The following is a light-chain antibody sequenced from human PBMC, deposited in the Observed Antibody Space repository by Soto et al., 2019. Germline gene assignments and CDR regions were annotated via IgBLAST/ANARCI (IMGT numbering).Light chain of an antibody. V-gene: IGKV1-39*01. CDR2: AAS. Sequence: DIQMTQSPSSLSASVGDRVTITCRASQSVSNYLNWYQQKPGKAPTLLIYAASTLQSGVPSRISGSGSGTDFTLTIASLPPEDFSTYYCQQSDSTPYTFGQGTKVEI. CDR1: QSVSNY. J-gene: IGKJ2*01. CDR3: QQSDSTPYT.